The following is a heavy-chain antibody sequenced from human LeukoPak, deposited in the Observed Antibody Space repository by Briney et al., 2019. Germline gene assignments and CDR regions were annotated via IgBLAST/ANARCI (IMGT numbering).Heavy chain of an antibody. Sequence: HTGGSLRLSCAASGFTFSNYAMAWVRQAPGKGLDWVSGISSRGENRFYADSVKGRFTISRDRFSDTMYLEMSNLRAEDTAVYYCAKDLYYDNSGYFPASFDSWGQGTLVTVSS. D-gene: IGHD3-22*01. CDR2: ISSRGENR. V-gene: IGHV3-23*01. CDR3: AKDLYYDNSGYFPASFDS. CDR1: GFTFSNYA. J-gene: IGHJ4*02.